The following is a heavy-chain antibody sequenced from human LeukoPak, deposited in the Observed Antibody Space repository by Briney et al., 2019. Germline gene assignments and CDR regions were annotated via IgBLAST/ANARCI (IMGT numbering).Heavy chain of an antibody. V-gene: IGHV3-48*03. Sequence: GGSLRLSCAASGFTFSDYEMNWVRQAPGKGLEWVSYISSSGRRIYYADSVKGRFTISRDDAKNSLYLQMNSLRVDDTAIYYCARGPRDPTEYCSRGTCSPTYEVWGQGTLVTVSS. CDR1: GFTFSDYE. D-gene: IGHD2-15*01. CDR3: ARGPRDPTEYCSRGTCSPTYEV. J-gene: IGHJ4*02. CDR2: ISSSGRRI.